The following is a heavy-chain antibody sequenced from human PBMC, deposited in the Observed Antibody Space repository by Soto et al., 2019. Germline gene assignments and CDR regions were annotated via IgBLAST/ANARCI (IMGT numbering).Heavy chain of an antibody. Sequence: EVQLVESGGGLVQPGGSLKLSWAASGFTFSGSTIHWVRQTSGKGLEWVGRIPSKTNTYATAYAASVKGRFTISRDDSKNTAYLQMDSLKTEDTAVYYCTRQHLDVPVASAIDYWGQGTLVTVSS. CDR2: IPSKTNTYAT. J-gene: IGHJ4*02. CDR1: GFTFSGST. D-gene: IGHD6-19*01. V-gene: IGHV3-73*02. CDR3: TRQHLDVPVASAIDY.